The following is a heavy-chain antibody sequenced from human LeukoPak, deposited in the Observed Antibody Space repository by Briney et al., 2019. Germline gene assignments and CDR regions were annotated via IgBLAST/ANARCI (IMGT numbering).Heavy chain of an antibody. V-gene: IGHV3-74*01. Sequence: PGGSLRPSCAASGFTLSSYWMHWVGQAPGKGLVWVSRINSDGSSTSYADSVKGRFTISRDNAKNTLYLQMNSLRAEDTAVYYCARGSYDFCSGYYNGMDVWGQGSTVTVSS. J-gene: IGHJ6*02. CDR1: GFTLSSYW. CDR3: ARGSYDFCSGYYNGMDV. CDR2: INSDGSST. D-gene: IGHD3-3*01.